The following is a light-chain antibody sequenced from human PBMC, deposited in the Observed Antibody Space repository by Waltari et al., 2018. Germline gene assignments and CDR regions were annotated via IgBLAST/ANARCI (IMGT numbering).Light chain of an antibody. CDR2: WAS. V-gene: IGKV4-1*01. Sequence: DIVMTQSPDSLAGSLGQRATNHCESSQRLLSASNNKNYIAWYQQKPGQPPKLLIHWASTRQSGVPDRFSASGSGTDFTLTISSLQAEDVAVYYCQQYSTVPVTFGGGTKVEIK. J-gene: IGKJ4*01. CDR1: QRLLSASNNKNY. CDR3: QQYSTVPVT.